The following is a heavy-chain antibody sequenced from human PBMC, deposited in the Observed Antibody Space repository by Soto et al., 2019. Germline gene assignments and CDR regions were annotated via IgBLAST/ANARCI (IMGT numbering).Heavy chain of an antibody. D-gene: IGHD6-6*01. V-gene: IGHV1-69*13. CDR2: IIPIFGTA. CDR1: GGTFSSYA. Sequence: SVKVSCKASGGTFSSYAISWVRQAPGQGLEWMGGIIPIFGTANYAQKFQGRVTITADESTSTAYMELSSLRSEDTAVYCCARNIEYSSSRPPYYYYYGMDVWGQGTTVTVSS. J-gene: IGHJ6*02. CDR3: ARNIEYSSSRPPYYYYYGMDV.